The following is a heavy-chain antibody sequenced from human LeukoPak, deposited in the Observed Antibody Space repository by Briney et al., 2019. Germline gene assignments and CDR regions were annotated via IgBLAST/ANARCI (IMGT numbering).Heavy chain of an antibody. D-gene: IGHD4-11*01. Sequence: GGSLRLSCAASGFTFSSYGMHWVRLAPGKGLELVSYISSSTDPTYYADSVKGRFTISRDNAKSSLYLQMNSLRAEDTAVYYCARAVSNYYFWYFDLWGRGTLVTVSS. CDR3: ARAVSNYYFWYFDL. J-gene: IGHJ2*01. V-gene: IGHV3-48*01. CDR2: ISSSTDPT. CDR1: GFTFSSYG.